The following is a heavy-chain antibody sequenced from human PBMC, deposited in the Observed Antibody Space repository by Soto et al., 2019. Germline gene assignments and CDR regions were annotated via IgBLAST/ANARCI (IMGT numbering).Heavy chain of an antibody. CDR2: IGTAGDT. D-gene: IGHD5-18*01. CDR3: ARSERGYSYGYGMDV. V-gene: IGHV3-13*01. J-gene: IGHJ6*02. CDR1: GFTFSSYD. Sequence: GGSLRLSCAASGFTFSSYDMHWVRQATGKGLEWVSAIGTAGDTYYPGTVKGRFTISRENAKNSLYLQMNSLRAGDTAVYYCARSERGYSYGYGMDVWGQGTTVTVSS.